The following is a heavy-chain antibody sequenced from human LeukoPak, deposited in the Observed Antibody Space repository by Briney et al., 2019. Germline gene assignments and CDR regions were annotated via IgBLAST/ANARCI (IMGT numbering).Heavy chain of an antibody. CDR3: ARDPVSGENWFDP. CDR2: INHSGST. V-gene: IGHV4-34*01. J-gene: IGHJ5*02. D-gene: IGHD1-26*01. Sequence: SETLSLTCAVYGGSFSGYYWSWIRQPPGKGLEWIGEINHSGSTNYNPSLKSRVTISVDTSKNQFSLELSSVTAADTAVYYCARDPVSGENWFDPWGQGTLVTVSS. CDR1: GGSFSGYY.